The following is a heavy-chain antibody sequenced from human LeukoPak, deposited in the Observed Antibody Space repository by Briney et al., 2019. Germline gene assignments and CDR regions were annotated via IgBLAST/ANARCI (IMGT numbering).Heavy chain of an antibody. CDR2: INPNSGGK. CDR1: GYTFTGYY. CDR3: ARKPRGYSYGHFDY. V-gene: IGHV1-2*02. J-gene: IGHJ4*02. D-gene: IGHD5-18*01. Sequence: ASVKVSCKASGYTFTGYYMHWVRQAPGQGLEWMGWINPNSGGKNYAQKFQGRATMTRDTSISTAYMELSRLRSDDTAVYYCARKPRGYSYGHFDYWGQGTLVTVSS.